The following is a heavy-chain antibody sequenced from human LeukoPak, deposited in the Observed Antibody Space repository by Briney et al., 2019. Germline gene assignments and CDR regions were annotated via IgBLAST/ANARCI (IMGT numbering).Heavy chain of an antibody. CDR1: GFTFSSYE. V-gene: IGHV3-48*03. CDR2: ISSSGSSI. CDR3: ARDFRGYSIYDTTLFDY. D-gene: IGHD5/OR15-5a*01. Sequence: GGSLRLSCAASGFTFSSYEMNWSRQAPEKGLEWVSYISSSGSSIYYADSVKGRFTISRDNAKNSLYLQMNSLRAEDTAVYFCARDFRGYSIYDTTLFDYWGQGTLVTVSS. J-gene: IGHJ4*02.